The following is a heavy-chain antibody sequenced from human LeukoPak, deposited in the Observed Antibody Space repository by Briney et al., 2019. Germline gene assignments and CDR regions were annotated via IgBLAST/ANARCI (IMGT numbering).Heavy chain of an antibody. CDR1: GFTFSSYA. D-gene: IGHD6-13*01. CDR2: ISYDGSNK. Sequence: QPGRSLRLSCAASGFTFSSYAMHWVRQAPGKGLEWVAVISYDGSNKYYADSVKGRFTISRDNSKNTLYLQMNSLRAEDTAVYYCARSSSWSNIYFDYWGQGTLVTVSS. CDR3: ARSSSWSNIYFDY. V-gene: IGHV3-30*04. J-gene: IGHJ4*02.